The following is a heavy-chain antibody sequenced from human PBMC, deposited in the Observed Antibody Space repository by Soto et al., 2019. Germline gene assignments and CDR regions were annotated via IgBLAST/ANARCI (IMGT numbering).Heavy chain of an antibody. V-gene: IGHV3-23*01. Sequence: EVQLLESGGGLVQPGGSLRLSCAASGFNFIDYAVSWVRQAPGQGLEWVSSISGSGVSKYYADSVKGRFPVSRDNSKNTLYLQIDTLRADDTAVYYCAKHIVATFYFDSWGQGTLVTVSS. CDR1: GFNFIDYA. J-gene: IGHJ4*02. D-gene: IGHD5-12*01. CDR2: ISGSGVSK. CDR3: AKHIVATFYFDS.